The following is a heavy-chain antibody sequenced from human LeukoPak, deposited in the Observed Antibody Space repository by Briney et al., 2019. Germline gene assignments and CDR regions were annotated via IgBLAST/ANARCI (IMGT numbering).Heavy chain of an antibody. V-gene: IGHV3-23*01. D-gene: IGHD2-15*01. CDR2: ISGSGGST. CDR1: GFTFSSYA. J-gene: IGHJ4*02. CDR3: AKDYFFGSCYFNY. Sequence: PGGSLRLSCAASGFTFSSYAMSWVRQAPGKGLEWVSAISGSGGSTYYADSVKGRFTISRDNSKNTLYLQMNSLRAEDTAVYCCAKDYFFGSCYFNYWGQGTLVTVSS.